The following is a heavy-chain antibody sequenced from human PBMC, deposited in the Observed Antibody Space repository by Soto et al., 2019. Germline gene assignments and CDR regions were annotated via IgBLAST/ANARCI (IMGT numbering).Heavy chain of an antibody. V-gene: IGHV3-11*01. Sequence: GGSLRLSCAASGFTFSDYYMSWIRQAPGKGLEWVSCISSSGSTIYNADSVKGRFTISRDNAKNSLYLQMNSLRADDTAVYYCARVSYCSGGSCYQYYYYMDVWGKGTTVTVSS. D-gene: IGHD2-15*01. J-gene: IGHJ6*03. CDR2: ISSSGSTI. CDR3: ARVSYCSGGSCYQYYYYMDV. CDR1: GFTFSDYY.